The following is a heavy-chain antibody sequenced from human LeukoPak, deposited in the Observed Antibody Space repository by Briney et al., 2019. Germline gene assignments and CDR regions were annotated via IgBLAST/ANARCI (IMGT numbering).Heavy chain of an antibody. J-gene: IGHJ4*02. V-gene: IGHV3-30*18. CDR3: AKDRGYGDYGTTD. CDR2: ISYDGSNK. D-gene: IGHD4-17*01. Sequence: GGSLRLSCAASGFTFSSYGMHWVRQAPGKGLEWVAVISYDGSNKYYADSVKGRFTISRDNSKNTLYLQMNSLRAEDTAVYYCAKDRGYGDYGTTDWGQGTLVTVSS. CDR1: GFTFSSYG.